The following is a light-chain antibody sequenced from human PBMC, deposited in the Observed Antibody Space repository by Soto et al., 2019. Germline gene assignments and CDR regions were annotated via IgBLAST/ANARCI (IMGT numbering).Light chain of an antibody. Sequence: SVLTQPASVSGSPGQSITISCTGTSGDVDAFDYVSWYQQHPGKAPKLMIFEVSDRPSGVSDRFSGSKSGSTASLTISGLQAEDEADYFCTSVTSSSTQVFGTGTKVTVL. CDR1: SGDVDAFDY. V-gene: IGLV2-14*01. J-gene: IGLJ1*01. CDR3: TSVTSSSTQV. CDR2: EVS.